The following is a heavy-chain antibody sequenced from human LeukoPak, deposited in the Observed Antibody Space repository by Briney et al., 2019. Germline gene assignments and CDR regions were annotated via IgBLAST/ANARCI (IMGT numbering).Heavy chain of an antibody. CDR3: ARGLYCSSWYFAAWTFGY. Sequence: SETLSLTCTVSGCSISSYYWSWIRQPPGKGLEWIGYIYYSGSTNYNPYLKSRVTISVDTSKNPFSLKLSSVTAADTAVYYCARGLYCSSWYFAAWTFGYWGQGTLVTVSS. D-gene: IGHD6-13*01. V-gene: IGHV4-59*01. J-gene: IGHJ4*02. CDR2: IYYSGST. CDR1: GCSISSYY.